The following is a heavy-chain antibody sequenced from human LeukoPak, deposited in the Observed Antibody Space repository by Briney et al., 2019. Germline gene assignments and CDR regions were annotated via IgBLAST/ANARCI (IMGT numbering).Heavy chain of an antibody. J-gene: IGHJ4*02. D-gene: IGHD5-24*01. CDR3: AKQEMATIGPSDY. Sequence: EGSLRLSCAASGFTFDDYAMHWVRQAPRKGLEWGSGISGSGGSTYYADSVKGRFTISRDNSKNTLYLQMNSLRAEDTAVYYCAKQEMATIGPSDYWGQGTLVTVSS. V-gene: IGHV3-23*01. CDR2: ISGSGGST. CDR1: GFTFDDYA.